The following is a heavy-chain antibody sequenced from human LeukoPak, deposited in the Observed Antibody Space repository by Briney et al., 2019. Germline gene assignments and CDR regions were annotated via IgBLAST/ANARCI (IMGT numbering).Heavy chain of an antibody. J-gene: IGHJ4*02. CDR3: ARGDIVVVVAAIDPPSY. D-gene: IGHD2-15*01. CDR2: INPSGGST. Sequence: ASVKVSCKASGYTFTSYYMHWVRQAPGQGLEWMGIINPSGGSTSYAQKFQGRVTMTRDRSTSTAYMELSSLRSEDTAVYYCARGDIVVVVAAIDPPSYWGQGTLVTVSS. V-gene: IGHV1-46*01. CDR1: GYTFTSYY.